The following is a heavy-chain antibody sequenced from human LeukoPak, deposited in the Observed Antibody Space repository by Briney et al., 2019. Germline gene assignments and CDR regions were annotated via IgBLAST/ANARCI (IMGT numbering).Heavy chain of an antibody. Sequence: ASVKVSCTAAGYTFTGYYMHWVRQAPGQGLEWMGWINPNSGGTNYAQKFQGRVTMTRDTSISTAYVELSRLRSDDTALVYCARATYYQGWVVVPAAIYFDYWGQGTLVTVSS. D-gene: IGHD2-2*02. J-gene: IGHJ4*02. V-gene: IGHV1-2*02. CDR1: GYTFTGYY. CDR3: ARATYYQGWVVVPAAIYFDY. CDR2: INPNSGGT.